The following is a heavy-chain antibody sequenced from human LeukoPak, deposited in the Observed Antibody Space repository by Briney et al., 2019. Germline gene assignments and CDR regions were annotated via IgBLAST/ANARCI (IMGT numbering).Heavy chain of an antibody. J-gene: IGHJ4*02. CDR1: GFTFSSYA. CDR3: ARDHRYSSSWPIDY. D-gene: IGHD6-13*01. V-gene: IGHV3-30*04. CDR2: ISYDGSNK. Sequence: GGSLRLSCAASGFTFSSYAMHWVRQAPGKGLEWVAVISYDGSNKYYADSVKGRFTISRDNSKNTLYLQMNSLRAEDTAVYYCARDHRYSSSWPIDYWGQGTLVTVSS.